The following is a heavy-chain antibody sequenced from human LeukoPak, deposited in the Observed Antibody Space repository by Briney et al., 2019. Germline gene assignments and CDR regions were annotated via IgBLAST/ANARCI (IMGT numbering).Heavy chain of an antibody. V-gene: IGHV3-23*01. D-gene: IGHD3-10*01. CDR2: ISGSGGST. CDR3: AKGDPYGSGSYPVDY. J-gene: IGHJ4*02. Sequence: GGSLRLSCATSGFTFSSYALNWVRHAPGQGLEWVSAISGSGGSTYYADSVKGRFTISRDNSKNTLYLQMNSLRPEDTAVYYCAKGDPYGSGSYPVDYWGQGTLVTVSS. CDR1: GFTFSSYA.